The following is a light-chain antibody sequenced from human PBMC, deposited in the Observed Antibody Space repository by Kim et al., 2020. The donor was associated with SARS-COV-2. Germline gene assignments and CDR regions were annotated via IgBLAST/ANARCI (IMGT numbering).Light chain of an antibody. V-gene: IGLV7-46*01. CDR2: DTD. J-gene: IGLJ3*02. Sequence: QAVVTQEPSLTVSPGGTVTLTCGSSTGAVTSGHYPYWFQQKPGQAPRTLIYDTDNKHSWIPARFSGSLLGGKATLTLSGAQPEDEAEYYCLLSYGGAPWVFGGGTHLTVL. CDR1: TGAVTSGHY. CDR3: LLSYGGAPWV.